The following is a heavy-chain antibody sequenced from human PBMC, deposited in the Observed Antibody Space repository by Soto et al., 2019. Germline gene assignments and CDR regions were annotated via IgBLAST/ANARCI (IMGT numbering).Heavy chain of an antibody. CDR3: ARDYYDSSGLNWFDP. Sequence: ASVKVSCKASGYTFTSYAMHWLRQAPGQRLEWMGWINAGNGNTKYSQKFQGRVTITRDTSASTAYMELSSLRSEDTAVYYCARDYYDSSGLNWFDPWGQGTLVTVSS. J-gene: IGHJ5*02. D-gene: IGHD3-22*01. CDR2: INAGNGNT. CDR1: GYTFTSYA. V-gene: IGHV1-3*01.